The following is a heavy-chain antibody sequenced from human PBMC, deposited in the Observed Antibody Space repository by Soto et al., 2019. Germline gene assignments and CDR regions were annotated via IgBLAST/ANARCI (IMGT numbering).Heavy chain of an antibody. J-gene: IGHJ4*02. CDR1: GFTFSSYA. CDR3: ARDVGWYGRYFDY. V-gene: IGHV3-30*04. Sequence: QVQLVESGGGVVQPGRSLRLSCAASGFTFSSYAMHWVRQAPGKGLEWVAVISYDGRNKYYADSVKGRFTISRDNSKNTLYLQMNSLRAEDTAVYYCARDVGWYGRYFDYWGQGTLVTVSS. D-gene: IGHD2-15*01. CDR2: ISYDGRNK.